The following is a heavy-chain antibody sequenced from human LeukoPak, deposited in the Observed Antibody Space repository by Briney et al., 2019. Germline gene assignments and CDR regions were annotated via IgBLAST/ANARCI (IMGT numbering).Heavy chain of an antibody. CDR3: ARPPEKYYYDSSGSLTMDV. Sequence: ASVKVSCKASGYTFTSYYMHWVRQAPGQGLEWMGIINPSGGSTSYAQKFQGRVTMTRDTSTSTVYMELSSLRSEDTAVYYCARPPEKYYYDSSGSLTMDVRGQGTTVTVSS. V-gene: IGHV1-46*01. CDR1: GYTFTSYY. D-gene: IGHD3-22*01. J-gene: IGHJ6*02. CDR2: INPSGGST.